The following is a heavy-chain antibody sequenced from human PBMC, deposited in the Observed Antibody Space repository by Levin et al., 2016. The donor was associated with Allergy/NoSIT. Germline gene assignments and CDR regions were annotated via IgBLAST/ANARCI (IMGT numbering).Heavy chain of an antibody. CDR3: ALAVVTGFSEYFDH. D-gene: IGHD2-21*02. J-gene: IGHJ1*01. CDR2: MSSSGRS. V-gene: IGHV4-4*08. Sequence: SETLSLTCSVSGDSIDGYFLTWVRQPPGKGLEWVGYMSSSGRSRYNPSLKSRATISADTRKKQFYLRLNSVTATDTAVYHCALAVVTGFSEYFDHWGQGSLVTVSS. CDR1: GDSIDGYF.